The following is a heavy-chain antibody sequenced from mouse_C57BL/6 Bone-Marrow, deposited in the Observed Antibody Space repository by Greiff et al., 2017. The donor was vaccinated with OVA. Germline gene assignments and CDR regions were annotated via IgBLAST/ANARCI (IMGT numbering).Heavy chain of an antibody. Sequence: QVQLQQSGAELARPGASVKLSCKASGYTFTSYGFSWVKQRTGQGLEWIGEIYPRSGNTYYNEKFKGTATLTADTSSSPAYMELRSLTSEDSASDRCASLDDYAWGAYWGQGTLVTVSA. CDR2: IYPRSGNT. V-gene: IGHV1-81*01. J-gene: IGHJ3*01. CDR1: GYTFTSYG. D-gene: IGHD2-4*01. CDR3: ASLDDYAWGAY.